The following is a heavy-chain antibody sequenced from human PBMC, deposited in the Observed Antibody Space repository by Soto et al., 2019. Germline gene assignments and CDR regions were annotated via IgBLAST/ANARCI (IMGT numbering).Heavy chain of an antibody. CDR2: ISGSGGST. D-gene: IGHD6-13*01. J-gene: IGHJ4*02. CDR1: GFTFSSYA. V-gene: IGHV3-23*01. Sequence: GGSLRLSCAASGFTFSSYAMSWVRQAPGKGLEWVLAISGSGGSTYYADSVKGRFTISRDNSKNTMYLQMNSLRAEDTAVYYCAKRSSSLNYFDYWGQGTLVTVSS. CDR3: AKRSSSLNYFDY.